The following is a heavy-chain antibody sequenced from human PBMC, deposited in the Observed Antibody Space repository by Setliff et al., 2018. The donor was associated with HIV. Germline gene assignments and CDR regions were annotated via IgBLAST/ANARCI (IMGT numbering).Heavy chain of an antibody. V-gene: IGHV1-69*10. Sequence: ASVKVSCKASGGTFSSYAISWVRQAPGQGLEWMGGIIPILGIANYAQKFQGRVTITADESTSTAYMELSSLRSEDTAVYYCAREGGSGWYFDYWGQGTLVTVSS. CDR2: IIPILGIA. D-gene: IGHD6-19*01. CDR1: GGTFSSYA. CDR3: AREGGSGWYFDY. J-gene: IGHJ4*02.